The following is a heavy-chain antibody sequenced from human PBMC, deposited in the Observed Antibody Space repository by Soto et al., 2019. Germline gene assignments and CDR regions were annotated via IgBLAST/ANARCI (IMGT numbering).Heavy chain of an antibody. CDR1: GFTFSAYI. Sequence: GGSLRLSCAASGFTFSAYIMNWVRQAPGKGLEWVSFISTDSSAIYYADSVKGRFTISRDNAKYSLYLQMNSLTAEDAAVYYCAREQQQLAIDYWGQGTLVTVSS. CDR3: AREQQQLAIDY. D-gene: IGHD1-1*01. J-gene: IGHJ4*02. V-gene: IGHV3-48*01. CDR2: ISTDSSAI.